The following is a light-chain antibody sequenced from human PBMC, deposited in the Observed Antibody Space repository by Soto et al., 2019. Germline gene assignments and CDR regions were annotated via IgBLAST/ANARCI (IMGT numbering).Light chain of an antibody. CDR1: QSVSNNY. J-gene: IGKJ1*01. Sequence: EIVLTQSPGTLSLSPWERATLSFMASQSVSNNYVAWYQQKPGQAPRLLIYGASNRAAGIPGRCSGSAAGADFPLTISRLAADDFAVYYCQQYGSSGTFGQGTKVDI. CDR2: GAS. CDR3: QQYGSSGT. V-gene: IGKV3-20*01.